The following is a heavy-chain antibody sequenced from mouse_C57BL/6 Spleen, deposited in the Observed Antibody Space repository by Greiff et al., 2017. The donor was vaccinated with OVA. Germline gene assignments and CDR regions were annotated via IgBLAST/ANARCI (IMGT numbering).Heavy chain of an antibody. CDR1: GYTFTSYW. CDR2: IDPSDSYT. J-gene: IGHJ1*03. Sequence: QVQLQQPGAELVRPGTSVKLSCKASGYTFTSYWMHWVKQRPGQGLEWIGVIDPSDSYTNYNQKFKGKATLTVDTSSSTAYMQLSSLTSKDSAVYYCARPTRIYQRYFDVWGTGTTVTVSS. CDR3: ARPTRIYQRYFDV. V-gene: IGHV1-59*01. D-gene: IGHD2-1*01.